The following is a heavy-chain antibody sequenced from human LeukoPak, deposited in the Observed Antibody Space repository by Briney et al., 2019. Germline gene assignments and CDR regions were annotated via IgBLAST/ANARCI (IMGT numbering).Heavy chain of an antibody. Sequence: PGGSLRLSCAASGFTFSNYGIHWVRQAPGKGLEWVAVISYDATYEYYTDSVKGRFTISRDNSNNTLYLQMNSLGAEDTAVYYCAKDQDVAAAGTWGSIDYWGQGTLVTVSS. CDR3: AKDQDVAAAGTWGSIDY. D-gene: IGHD6-13*01. CDR1: GFTFSNYG. CDR2: ISYDATYE. V-gene: IGHV3-30*18. J-gene: IGHJ4*02.